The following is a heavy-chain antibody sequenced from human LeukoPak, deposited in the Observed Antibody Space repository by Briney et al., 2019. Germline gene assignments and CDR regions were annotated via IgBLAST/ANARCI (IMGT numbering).Heavy chain of an antibody. V-gene: IGHV3-11*01. CDR3: AGGKGRWLQLEDY. J-gene: IGHJ4*02. Sequence: GGSLRLSCAASGFTFSDYYMSWIRQAPGKGPEWVSYISSSGSTIYYADSVKGRFTISRDNAKNSLYLQMNSLRAEDTAVYYCAGGKGRWLQLEDYWGQGTLVTVSS. CDR2: ISSSGSTI. CDR1: GFTFSDYY. D-gene: IGHD5-12*01.